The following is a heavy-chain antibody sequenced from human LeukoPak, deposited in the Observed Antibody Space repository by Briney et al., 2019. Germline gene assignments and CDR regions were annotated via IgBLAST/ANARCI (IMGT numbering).Heavy chain of an antibody. J-gene: IGHJ5*02. CDR2: INPKNGGT. CDR1: GYTFTDYF. CDR3: AKAYEYGWFDP. V-gene: IGHV1-2*02. Sequence: GASVKVPCKASGYTFTDYFLHWVRQAPGQGLERMGWINPKNGGTNYAQKFQGRVTMTSDTSISTGNMELSRLRYDDTAVYYCAKAYEYGWFDPWGQGTLVTVSS. D-gene: IGHD3-16*01.